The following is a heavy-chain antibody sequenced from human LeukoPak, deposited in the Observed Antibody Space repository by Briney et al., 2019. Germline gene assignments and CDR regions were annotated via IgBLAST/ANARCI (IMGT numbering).Heavy chain of an antibody. V-gene: IGHV4-4*07. CDR1: GGSISSYY. Sequence: PSETLSLTCTVSGGSISSYYWSWIRQPAGKGLEWIGRIYTSGSTNYNPSLKSRVTMSVDTSKNQCSLKLSPVTAADTAVYYCARVIRSYYYDSSGYYNWFDPWGQGTLVTVSS. J-gene: IGHJ5*02. CDR2: IYTSGST. CDR3: ARVIRSYYYDSSGYYNWFDP. D-gene: IGHD3-22*01.